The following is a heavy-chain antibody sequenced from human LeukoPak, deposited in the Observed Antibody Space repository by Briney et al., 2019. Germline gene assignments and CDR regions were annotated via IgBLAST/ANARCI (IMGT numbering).Heavy chain of an antibody. CDR1: GYTFSNYW. J-gene: IGHJ4*02. V-gene: IGHV3-7*04. CDR2: IKQDGSEK. CDR3: GRAKDYSSI. Sequence: GGSLRLSCAGSGYTFSNYWMSWVRQAPGKGLEWVANIKQDGSEKYYVDSVKGRFTISRDNANNLLYLQMNSLRDEDTAVYYCGRAKDYSSIWGQGTLVTVSS. D-gene: IGHD4-11*01.